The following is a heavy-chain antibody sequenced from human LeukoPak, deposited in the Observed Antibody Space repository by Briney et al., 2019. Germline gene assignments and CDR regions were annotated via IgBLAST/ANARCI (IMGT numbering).Heavy chain of an antibody. J-gene: IGHJ4*02. Sequence: GESLKTSCKGSGYSFTSYWIGWVRQMPGKGLEWMGIIYPGDSDTRYSPSFQGQVTISADKSISTAYLQWSSLKASDTAMHYCARSYCSSTSCYADYWGQGTLVTVSS. CDR2: IYPGDSDT. CDR3: ARSYCSSTSCYADY. CDR1: GYSFTSYW. D-gene: IGHD2-2*01. V-gene: IGHV5-51*01.